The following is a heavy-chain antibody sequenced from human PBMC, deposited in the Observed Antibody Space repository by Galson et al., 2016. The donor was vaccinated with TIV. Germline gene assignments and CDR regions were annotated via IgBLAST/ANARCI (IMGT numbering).Heavy chain of an antibody. CDR2: ISDGGKT. CDR3: ARDRILDATYYYYYYGLDV. Sequence: SLRLSCASSGLSVSSNYMTWVRQVPGKGLEWVSLISDGGKTYYSDSVRGRFTVSRDNSKNTLYLQMSGLRADDTAVYYCARDRILDATYYYYYYGLDVWGQGTTVTVSS. V-gene: IGHV3-66*02. CDR1: GLSVSSNY. D-gene: IGHD1-1*01. J-gene: IGHJ6*02.